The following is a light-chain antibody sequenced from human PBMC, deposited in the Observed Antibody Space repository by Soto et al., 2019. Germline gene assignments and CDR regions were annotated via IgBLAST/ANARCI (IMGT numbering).Light chain of an antibody. CDR1: QSVNIY. J-gene: IGKJ4*01. Sequence: EILMTQSPATLSVSPGERATLSCRASQSVNIYLALYQQKPGQAPTLLIFGASSRATGIPARFSGSGSGTEFNLTISSLQSEDFAVYFCQQYDDWLRLTFGGGTKVEIK. V-gene: IGKV3D-15*01. CDR3: QQYDDWLRLT. CDR2: GAS.